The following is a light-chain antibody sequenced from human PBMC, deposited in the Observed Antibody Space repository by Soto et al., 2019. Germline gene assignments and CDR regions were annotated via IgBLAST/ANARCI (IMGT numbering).Light chain of an antibody. V-gene: IGKV3-11*01. J-gene: IGKJ1*01. CDR2: YMS. Sequence: EIVLTQSPAPLSSSPGETATLSCRASQYVGSRLAWSPHKPGQAPRLLIYYMSKRATGIPARFSGSGSGTDFTLTISSLAPDDFAIYYCHQRQSWPRTFGQGTKVEIK. CDR1: QYVGSR. CDR3: HQRQSWPRT.